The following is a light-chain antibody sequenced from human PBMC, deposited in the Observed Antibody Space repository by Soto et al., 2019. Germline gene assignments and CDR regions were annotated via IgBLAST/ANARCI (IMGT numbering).Light chain of an antibody. V-gene: IGLV2-14*01. J-gene: IGLJ3*02. CDR1: TSDVGGYNY. CDR2: EVS. CDR3: SSYTTVPSPQWV. Sequence: QSVLTQPASVSGSPGQSITISCTGTTSDVGGYNYVSWYQQHPGKAPKLMIYEVSNRPSGISDRFSASKSGNTASLTISGLQAEDEAHYYCSSYTTVPSPQWVFAGGTKVTVL.